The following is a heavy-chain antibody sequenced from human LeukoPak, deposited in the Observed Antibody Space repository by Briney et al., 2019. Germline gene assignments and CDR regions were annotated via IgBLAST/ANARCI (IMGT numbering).Heavy chain of an antibody. J-gene: IGHJ4*02. CDR2: IYSTGNT. CDR1: GDSTNSNDYY. D-gene: IGHD3-10*01. Sequence: PSETLSLTCTVSGDSTNSNDYYWSWIRHLPGKGLEWIGYIYSTGNTYYNPSLNSRVSISLDTSKNQFSLKLSSVTAADTAVYYCARDSGLVFDYWGQGTRVTVSS. V-gene: IGHV4-31*03. CDR3: ARDSGLVFDY.